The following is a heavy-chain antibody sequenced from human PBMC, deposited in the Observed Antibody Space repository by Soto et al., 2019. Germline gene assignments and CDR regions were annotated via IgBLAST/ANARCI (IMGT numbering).Heavy chain of an antibody. Sequence: PGGSLRLSCAASGFTFSSYAMHWVRQAPGKGLEWVAVISYDGSNKYYADSVKGRFTISRDNSKNTLYLQMNSLRAEDTAVYYCAREYYYDSSGTGSGAFDIWGQGTMVTVS. D-gene: IGHD3-22*01. CDR2: ISYDGSNK. J-gene: IGHJ3*02. CDR3: AREYYYDSSGTGSGAFDI. V-gene: IGHV3-30-3*01. CDR1: GFTFSSYA.